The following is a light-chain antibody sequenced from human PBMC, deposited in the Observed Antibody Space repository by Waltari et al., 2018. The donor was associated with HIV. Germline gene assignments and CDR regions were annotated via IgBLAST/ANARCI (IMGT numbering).Light chain of an antibody. CDR1: QSISNW. CDR2: KAS. J-gene: IGKJ1*01. Sequence: DIQMTQSPSTLSASVGDRVTITCRASQSISNWLAWYQQKPGKAPKLLIYKASSLESGVPSRFSGSGSGTEFTLTISSLQADDFTTYYCQQYKSYSTFGQGTKAEIK. V-gene: IGKV1-5*03. CDR3: QQYKSYST.